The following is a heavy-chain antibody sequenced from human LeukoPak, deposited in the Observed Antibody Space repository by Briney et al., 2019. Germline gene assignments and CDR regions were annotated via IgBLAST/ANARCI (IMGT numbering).Heavy chain of an antibody. CDR1: GFTFSSYA. V-gene: IGHV3-23*01. J-gene: IGHJ4*02. CDR3: AKGSGIAVAGNFDY. CDR2: ISGSGGST. Sequence: PGGPLRLSCAASGFTFSSYAMSWVRQAPGKGLEWVSAISGSGGSTYYADSVKGRFTISRDNSKNTLYLQMNSLRAEDTAVYYRAKGSGIAVAGNFDYWGQGTLVTVSS. D-gene: IGHD6-19*01.